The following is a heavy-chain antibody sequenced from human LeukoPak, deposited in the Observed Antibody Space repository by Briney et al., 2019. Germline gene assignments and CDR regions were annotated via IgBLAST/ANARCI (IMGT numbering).Heavy chain of an antibody. CDR1: GFTFSSYA. D-gene: IGHD3-22*01. Sequence: GGSLRLSCAASGFTFSSYAMHWVRQAPGKGLEWVAVISYDGSNKYYADSVKGRFTISRDNSKNTLYLQMNSLRAEDTAVYYCARDGGTMIVVVTMYYFDYWGQGTPVTVSS. CDR2: ISYDGSNK. J-gene: IGHJ4*02. CDR3: ARDGGTMIVVVTMYYFDY. V-gene: IGHV3-30-3*01.